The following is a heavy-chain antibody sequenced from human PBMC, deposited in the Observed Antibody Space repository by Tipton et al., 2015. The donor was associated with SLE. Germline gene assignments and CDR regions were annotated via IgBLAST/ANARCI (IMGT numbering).Heavy chain of an antibody. V-gene: IGHV4-59*08. J-gene: IGHJ3*02. Sequence: TLSLTCTVSGGSISSYYWSWIRQPPGKGLEWIGYIYYSGSTNYNPSLKSRVTISVDTSKNQFSLKLSSVTAADTAIYYCARGQLAHDAFDIWGQGTVVTVSS. CDR3: ARGQLAHDAFDI. CDR2: IYYSGST. CDR1: GGSISSYY. D-gene: IGHD6-13*01.